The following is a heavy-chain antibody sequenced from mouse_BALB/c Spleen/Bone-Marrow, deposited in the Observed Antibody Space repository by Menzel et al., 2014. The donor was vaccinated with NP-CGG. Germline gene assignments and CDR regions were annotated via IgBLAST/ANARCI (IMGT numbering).Heavy chain of an antibody. D-gene: IGHD2-1*01. CDR3: ARVFYYGIYDSFAY. CDR2: ILPGSGTS. V-gene: IGHV1-9*01. J-gene: IGHJ3*01. CDR1: GYTFSSSW. Sequence: VQGVESGAELMKPGASVKISCKATGYTFSSSWIEWVKLRPGHGLEWIGEILPGSGTSNYNMKFKGKATFTADTSSNTAYMQLSSLTSEDSAVYYFARVFYYGIYDSFAYWGQGTLVTVAA.